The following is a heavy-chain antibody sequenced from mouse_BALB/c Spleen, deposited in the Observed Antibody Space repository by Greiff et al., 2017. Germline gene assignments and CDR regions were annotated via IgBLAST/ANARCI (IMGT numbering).Heavy chain of an antibody. CDR3: ASLYGLVYFDY. D-gene: IGHD1-1*01. Sequence: EVQRVESGGGLVKPGGSLKLSCAASGFTFSSYAMSWVRQTPEKRLEWVASISSGGSTYYPDSVKGRFTISRDNARNILYLQMSSLRSEDTAMYYCASLYGLVYFDYWGQGTTLTVAA. V-gene: IGHV5-6-5*01. J-gene: IGHJ2*01. CDR1: GFTFSSYA. CDR2: ISSGGST.